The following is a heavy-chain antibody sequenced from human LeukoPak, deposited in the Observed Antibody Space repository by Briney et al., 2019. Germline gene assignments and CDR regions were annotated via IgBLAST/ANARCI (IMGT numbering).Heavy chain of an antibody. CDR1: VFTFSSYG. CDR3: AKEGTPQVSTWYDL. CDR2: ISYEGGTQ. D-gene: IGHD3-10*01. J-gene: IGHJ5*02. V-gene: IGHV3-30*18. Sequence: GGSLRLSCAASVFTFSSYGMHWVRQAPGKGLEWVAVISYEGGTQHYADSVKGRFIISRDKPRNTLYLQMNILRTEDTAVYYCAKEGTPQVSTWYDLWGQGTQVIVSS.